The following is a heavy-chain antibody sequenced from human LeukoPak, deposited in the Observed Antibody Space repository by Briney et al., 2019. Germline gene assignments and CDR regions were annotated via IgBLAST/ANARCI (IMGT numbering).Heavy chain of an antibody. CDR3: TTDPNYYGSGSFHN. J-gene: IGHJ4*02. V-gene: IGHV3-15*01. CDR1: GFTFSNAR. Sequence: GGSLRLSCAASGFTFSNARMSWVRQAPGKGLEWVGRIKSKTDGGTTDYAAPVKGRFTISRDDSKNTLYLQMNSLKTEDTAVYYCTTDPNYYGSGSFHNWGQGTLVAVSS. CDR2: IKSKTDGGTT. D-gene: IGHD3-10*01.